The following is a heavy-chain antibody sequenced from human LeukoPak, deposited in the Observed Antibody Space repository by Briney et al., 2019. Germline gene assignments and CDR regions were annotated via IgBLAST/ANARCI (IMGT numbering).Heavy chain of an antibody. CDR2: IKQDGSEK. CDR1: GFTFSSYW. Sequence: GGSLRLSCAASGFTFSSYWMSWVRQAPGKGLEWVANIKQDGSEKYYVDSVKGRFTISRDNAKNSLYLKMNSLRAEDTAGYYCARARWDGAGLDYGGQGTLVTVPS. V-gene: IGHV3-7*01. CDR3: ARARWDGAGLDY. J-gene: IGHJ4*02. D-gene: IGHD1-26*01.